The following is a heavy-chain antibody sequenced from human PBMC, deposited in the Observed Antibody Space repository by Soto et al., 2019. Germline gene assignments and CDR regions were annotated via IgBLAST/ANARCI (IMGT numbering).Heavy chain of an antibody. CDR1: GYTFTSYD. CDR3: ARGRIIVAGGFDP. CDR2: MNPSTGNT. J-gene: IGHJ5*02. Sequence: QVQLVQSGAEVKKPGASVMVSCKASGYTFTSYDIIWVRQATGQGLEWMGWMNPSTGNTDSAEKFQGRLTMTRNTSISTVYMELSSLSFEDTAVYYCARGRIIVAGGFDPWGQGTLVTVSS. V-gene: IGHV1-8*01. D-gene: IGHD6-19*01.